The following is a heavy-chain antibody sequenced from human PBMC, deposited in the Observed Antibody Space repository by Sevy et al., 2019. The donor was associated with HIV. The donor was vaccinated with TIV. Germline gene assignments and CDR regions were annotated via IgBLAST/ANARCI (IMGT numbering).Heavy chain of an antibody. Sequence: GSLRLACAVSGFNFNIYSMSWVRQAPGKGLEWVSTLSFGCGKINYADSVKGRFIISRDDFKNTLYLQMNSLRAEDTAVYFCAREGCTRPHDYWGQGTLVTVSS. CDR2: LSFGCGKI. D-gene: IGHD2-8*01. CDR1: GFNFNIYS. J-gene: IGHJ4*02. CDR3: AREGCTRPHDY. V-gene: IGHV3-23*01.